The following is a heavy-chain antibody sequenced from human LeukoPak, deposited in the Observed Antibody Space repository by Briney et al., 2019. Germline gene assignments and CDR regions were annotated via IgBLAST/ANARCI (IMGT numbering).Heavy chain of an antibody. D-gene: IGHD1-26*01. CDR3: AKDLGRYRNNYFDY. CDR1: GFTISNYW. CDR2: ISNDGSTT. V-gene: IGHV3-74*01. J-gene: IGHJ4*02. Sequence: PGGSLRLSCAASGFTISNYWMHWVRQAPGKGLVWVSRISNDGSTTTYADSVRGRFTISRDNAKNTLYLQMNSLRAEDTAVYYCAKDLGRYRNNYFDYWGQGTLVTVSP.